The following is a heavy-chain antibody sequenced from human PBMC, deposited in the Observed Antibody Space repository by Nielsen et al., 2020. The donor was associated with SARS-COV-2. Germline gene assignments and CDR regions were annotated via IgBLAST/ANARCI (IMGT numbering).Heavy chain of an antibody. CDR2: ISYDGSNK. J-gene: IGHJ4*02. V-gene: IGHV3-30*18. CDR3: AKDLSSSSPGGDY. CDR1: GFTFSSYS. D-gene: IGHD6-13*01. Sequence: GGSLRLSCAASGFTFSSYSMNWIRQAPGKGLEWVAVISYDGSNKYYADSVKGRFTISRDNSKNTLYLQMNSLRAEDTAVYYCAKDLSSSSPGGDYWGQGTLVTVSS.